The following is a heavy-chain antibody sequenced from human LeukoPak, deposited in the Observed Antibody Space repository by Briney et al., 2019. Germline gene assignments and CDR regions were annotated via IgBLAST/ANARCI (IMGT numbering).Heavy chain of an antibody. CDR2: ISSSGSTI. CDR1: GFTFSDYY. Sequence: GGSLRLSCAASGFTFSDYYMSWIRQAPGKGLEWVSYISSSGSTIYYADSVKGRFTISRDNAKNSLYLQMNSLRAEDTAVYYCARDKYSSDWYYRVGFDYWGQGTLVTVSS. V-gene: IGHV3-11*01. D-gene: IGHD6-19*01. CDR3: ARDKYSSDWYYRVGFDY. J-gene: IGHJ4*02.